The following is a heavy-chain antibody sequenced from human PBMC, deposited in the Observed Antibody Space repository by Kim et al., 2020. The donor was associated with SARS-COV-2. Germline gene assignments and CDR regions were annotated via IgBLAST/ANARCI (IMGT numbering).Heavy chain of an antibody. CDR2: IGRGGDT. Sequence: GGSLRLSCAASGFTFSASDFHWVRQAPGKGLEWVSAIGRGGDTYYPGSVEGRFTISRENAKNSLYLQMNSLRAGDSAVYYCARETSDTVTAGWSLDLWGRGTMVTVSP. V-gene: IGHV3-13*01. D-gene: IGHD2-21*02. CDR1: GFTFSASD. J-gene: IGHJ2*01. CDR3: ARETSDTVTAGWSLDL.